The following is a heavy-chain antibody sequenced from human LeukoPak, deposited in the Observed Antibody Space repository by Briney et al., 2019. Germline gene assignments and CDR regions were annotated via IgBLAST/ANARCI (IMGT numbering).Heavy chain of an antibody. Sequence: SETLSLTCTVSGGSVSSSSYYWGWIRQPPGKGLEWIGHIHYSGSTNYNPSLKSRVTISLDMSKNQFSLKLSSMTAADTAVYYCARVGGMATSSDAFDIWGQGTMVTVSS. CDR3: ARVGGMATSSDAFDI. D-gene: IGHD5-24*01. CDR2: IHYSGST. CDR1: GGSVSSSSYY. J-gene: IGHJ3*02. V-gene: IGHV4-61*05.